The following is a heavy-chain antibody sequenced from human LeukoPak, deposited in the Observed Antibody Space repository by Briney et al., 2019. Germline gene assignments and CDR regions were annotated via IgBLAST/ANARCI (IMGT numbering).Heavy chain of an antibody. D-gene: IGHD7-27*01. J-gene: IGHJ4*02. CDR2: LSGSGDTT. CDR3: AKDRSWGLDY. CDR1: GFTFSSYA. Sequence: PGGSLRLSCAASGFTFSSYAMSWVRQAPGKGLEWVSALSGSGDTTYYADSVKGRFTISRDNSKDTLYLQMNSLRAEDTAIYYCAKDRSWGLDYWGQGTLVIVSS. V-gene: IGHV3-23*01.